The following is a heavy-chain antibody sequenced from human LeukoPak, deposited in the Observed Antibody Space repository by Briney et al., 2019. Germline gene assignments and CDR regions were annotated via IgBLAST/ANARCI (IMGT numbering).Heavy chain of an antibody. Sequence: PGGSLRLSCAASGFAFSSYWMTWVRQAPGKGLEWVANIKPDGSQKNYVDSVKGRFTISRDNAKNSLYLQMSGLRAEDTAVYYCSRGPSTTLTRYWGQGTLVTVSS. CDR2: IKPDGSQK. D-gene: IGHD1-1*01. CDR3: SRGPSTTLTRY. CDR1: GFAFSSYW. J-gene: IGHJ4*02. V-gene: IGHV3-7*01.